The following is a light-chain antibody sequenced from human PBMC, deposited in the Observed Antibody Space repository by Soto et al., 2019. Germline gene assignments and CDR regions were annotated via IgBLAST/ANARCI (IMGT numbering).Light chain of an antibody. CDR3: QQRSKWPIT. V-gene: IGKV4-1*01. CDR2: WAS. Sequence: DIVMTQSPESLPVSLGERATINCKSSHSVFYSPNNKNYLAWYPQKPGQPPKLXLYWASTRESGVPDRFSGSVSGTDCTLTISSLETEDCAVYDCQQRSKWPITFGQGTRLEI. CDR1: HSVFYSPNNKNY. J-gene: IGKJ5*01.